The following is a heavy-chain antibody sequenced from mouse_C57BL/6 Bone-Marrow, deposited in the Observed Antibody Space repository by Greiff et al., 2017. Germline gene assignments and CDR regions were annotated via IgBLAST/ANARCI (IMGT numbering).Heavy chain of an antibody. CDR3: ARDRGLGPYYFDY. V-gene: IGHV3-6*01. J-gene: IGHJ2*01. CDR1: GYPITSGYY. Sequence: EVQLQQSGPGLVKPSQSLSLTCSVTGYPITSGYYWHWIRQFPGNKLEWMGYISYDGSNNYNPSLKNRIHITRYTSKYQYFLKLNSVTTEDTATYYCARDRGLGPYYFDYWGQGTTLTVSS. D-gene: IGHD4-1*01. CDR2: ISYDGSN.